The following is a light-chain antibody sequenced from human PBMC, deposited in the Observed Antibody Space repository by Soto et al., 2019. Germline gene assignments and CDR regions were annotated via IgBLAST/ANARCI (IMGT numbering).Light chain of an antibody. J-gene: IGLJ2*01. CDR3: AALYDSLKGVV. V-gene: IGLV1-44*01. CDR1: SSNIGSNT. Sequence: QSVLTQPPSASGTPGQRVTISCSGSSSNIGSNTVNWYQQLPGTAPKLLIYSNNQRPSAVPDRLSGSKSGTSASLAISGLQSGDEADYYCAALYDSLKGVVFGGGTKLTVL. CDR2: SNN.